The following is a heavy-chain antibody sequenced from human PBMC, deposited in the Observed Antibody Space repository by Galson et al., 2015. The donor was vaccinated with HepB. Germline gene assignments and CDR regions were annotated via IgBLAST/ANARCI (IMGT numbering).Heavy chain of an antibody. V-gene: IGHV1-24*01. CDR1: EDTLTELS. Sequence: SVKVSCKVGEDTLTELSMHWVRQAPGKGLEWMGGSDPEEGETIFAQKFQGRVTMTEDTTTDTVYLELSNLRFEDTAVYYCSSVDGGDRNGHYYVMFSKWGQGTLLTVSS. J-gene: IGHJ1*01. CDR3: SSVDGGDRNGHYYVMFSK. D-gene: IGHD3-22*01. CDR2: SDPEEGET.